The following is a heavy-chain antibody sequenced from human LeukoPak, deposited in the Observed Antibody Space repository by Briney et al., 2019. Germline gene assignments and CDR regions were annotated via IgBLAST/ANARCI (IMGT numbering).Heavy chain of an antibody. V-gene: IGHV3-21*04. J-gene: IGHJ5*02. Sequence: GSLRLSCAASGFTFSSYSLNWVRQAPGKGLEWVSSISSSSSYISYANSVKGRFTISRDSSKNTMYLQMNSLRVEDTAMYYCGRDVGPWGQGTLVTVSS. CDR1: GFTFSSYS. CDR3: GRDVGP. CDR2: ISSSSSYI.